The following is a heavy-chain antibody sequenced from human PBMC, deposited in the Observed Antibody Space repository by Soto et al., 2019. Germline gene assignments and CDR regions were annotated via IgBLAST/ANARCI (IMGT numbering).Heavy chain of an antibody. J-gene: IGHJ4*02. CDR2: IYWDDDK. Sequence: QITLKESGPTLVKPTQTLTLTCTFSGFSLSASGVGVDWIRQPPGKALEWLAVIYWDDDKRYSPSLKSRLTTTKDTSKNQVVLSMTNMDPADTATYYCAHRRSYWADYWGQGILVTVSS. CDR3: AHRRSYWADY. V-gene: IGHV2-5*02. CDR1: GFSLSASGVG. D-gene: IGHD2-15*01.